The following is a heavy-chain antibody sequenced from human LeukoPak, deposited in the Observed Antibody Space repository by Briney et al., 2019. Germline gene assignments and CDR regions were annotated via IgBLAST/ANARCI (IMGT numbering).Heavy chain of an antibody. CDR2: IGDGGAT. J-gene: IGHJ4*02. CDR3: TREDLGVGWTYFDY. Sequence: PGGSLILSCAASGFTFSNYDMHWVRQGIGKGLEWASAIGDGGATYYPGSVKGRFTISRDNAKNSLYLQMNSLRAGDTAVYYCTREDLGVGWTYFDYWGQGTLVTVSS. D-gene: IGHD6-19*01. CDR1: GFTFSNYD. V-gene: IGHV3-13*01.